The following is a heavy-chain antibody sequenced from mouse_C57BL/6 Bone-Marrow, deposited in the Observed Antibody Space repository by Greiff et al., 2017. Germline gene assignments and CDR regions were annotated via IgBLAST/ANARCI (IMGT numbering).Heavy chain of an antibody. Sequence: EVQLVESGGGLVQPGGSLQLSCAASGFTFSDYYMYWVRQTPEKRLEWVAYISNGGGSTYYPDTVKGRFTISRDNAKNTLYLQMSRLKSEDTAMYYCARRWLLYYAMDYWGQGTSVTVSS. D-gene: IGHD2-3*01. J-gene: IGHJ4*01. V-gene: IGHV5-12*01. CDR1: GFTFSDYY. CDR3: ARRWLLYYAMDY. CDR2: ISNGGGST.